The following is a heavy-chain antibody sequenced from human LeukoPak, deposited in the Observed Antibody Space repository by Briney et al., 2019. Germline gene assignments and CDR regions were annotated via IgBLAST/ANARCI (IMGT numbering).Heavy chain of an antibody. Sequence: SETLSLTCTVSGGSISSDYWNWIRQPPGKGLEWIGYIYYSGSTNYNPSLKSRVTISVDTSKNQFSLKLSSVTAADTAVYYCARGLSYGHDYWGQGTLVTVSS. D-gene: IGHD5-18*01. J-gene: IGHJ4*02. CDR1: GGSISSDY. CDR2: IYYSGST. CDR3: ARGLSYGHDY. V-gene: IGHV4-59*12.